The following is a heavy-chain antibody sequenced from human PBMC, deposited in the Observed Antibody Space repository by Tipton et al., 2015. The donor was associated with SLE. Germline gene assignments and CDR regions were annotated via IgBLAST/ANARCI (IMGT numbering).Heavy chain of an antibody. D-gene: IGHD4-17*01. CDR1: GGSISRGIYY. J-gene: IGHJ4*02. CDR3: AREGIYGDSARSYFDY. Sequence: TLSLTCTVSGGSISRGIYYWNWIRQPAGKGLEWIGYIYTSGSTNYNPSLKSRVTISLDTSKNQFSLKLSSVTAADTAVYYCAREGIYGDSARSYFDYWGQGTLVTVSS. CDR2: IYTSGST. V-gene: IGHV4-61*09.